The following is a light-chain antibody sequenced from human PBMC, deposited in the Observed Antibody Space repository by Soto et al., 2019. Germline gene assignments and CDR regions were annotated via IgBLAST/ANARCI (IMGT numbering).Light chain of an antibody. CDR1: QSLSSR. V-gene: IGKV1-39*01. CDR3: QQSFSPTYT. CDR2: ETS. J-gene: IGKJ2*01. Sequence: DIQMTQSPSSLSASVGDRVTITCRASQSLSSRLTWYQQKPGEAPKLLIYETSNLQSGVPSRFSGSGSDTDFTLTINSLQSEDFATYYCQQSFSPTYTFGQGTKVDIX.